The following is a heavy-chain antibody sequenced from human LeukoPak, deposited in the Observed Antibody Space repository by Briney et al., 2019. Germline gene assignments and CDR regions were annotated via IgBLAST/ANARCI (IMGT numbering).Heavy chain of an antibody. CDR2: IIPIFGTA. D-gene: IGHD6-13*01. CDR3: ARGHYSSSWYGY. CDR1: GGTFSSYA. V-gene: IGHV1-69*01. J-gene: IGHJ4*02. Sequence: SVKVSCKASGGTFSSYAISWERQAPGQGLEWMGGIIPIFGTANYAQKFQGRVTITADESTSTAYMELSSLRSEDTAVYYCARGHYSSSWYGYWGQGTLVTVSS.